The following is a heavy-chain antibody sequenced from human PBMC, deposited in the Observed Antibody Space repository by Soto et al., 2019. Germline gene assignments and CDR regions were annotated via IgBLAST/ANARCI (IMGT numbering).Heavy chain of an antibody. CDR1: GGSISSSSYS. J-gene: IGHJ5*02. CDR3: ARHKGRDWFDP. V-gene: IGHV4-39*01. Sequence: QLQLQESGPGLVKPSETLSLTCTVSGGSISSSSYSWGWIRQPPGKGLEWIGSIYYSGSTYYNPSLTSRVTISVDTSKNQFSLKLSSVTAADTAVYSCARHKGRDWFDPWGQGTLVTVSS. CDR2: IYYSGST.